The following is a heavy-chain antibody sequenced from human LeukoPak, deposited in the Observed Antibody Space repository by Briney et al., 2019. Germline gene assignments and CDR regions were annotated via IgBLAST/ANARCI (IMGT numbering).Heavy chain of an antibody. Sequence: GESLKISCKGSGYSFTSYWIGWVRQMPGKGLEWMGIIYPGDSDTRYSPSFQGQVTISADKSISTAYLQWSSLKASDTAMYYCARHPVPPDYGGKRGDAFDIWGQGTMVTVSS. CDR2: IYPGDSDT. CDR1: GYSFTSYW. J-gene: IGHJ3*02. V-gene: IGHV5-51*01. CDR3: ARHPVPPDYGGKRGDAFDI. D-gene: IGHD4-23*01.